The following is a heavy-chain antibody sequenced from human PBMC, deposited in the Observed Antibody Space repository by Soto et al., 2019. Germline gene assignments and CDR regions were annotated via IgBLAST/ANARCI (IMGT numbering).Heavy chain of an antibody. Sequence: GGSLKLSCAASGFTFSSYALHWVRQAPGKGLEWVAVISYDGSNKYYADSVKGRFTISRDNSKNTLYLQMNSLRAEDTAVYYCAREGGSWFGELLYGTAASGPYGMDGWGKENTVTGSS. J-gene: IGHJ6*04. D-gene: IGHD3-10*01. CDR2: ISYDGSNK. CDR1: GFTFSSYA. CDR3: AREGGSWFGELLYGTAASGPYGMDG. V-gene: IGHV3-30-3*01.